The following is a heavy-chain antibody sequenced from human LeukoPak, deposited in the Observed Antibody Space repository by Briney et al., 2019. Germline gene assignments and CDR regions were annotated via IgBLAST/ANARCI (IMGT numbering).Heavy chain of an antibody. CDR3: ARASRNYYDSSGIDAFDI. D-gene: IGHD3-22*01. Sequence: SVKVSCKASGGTFSSYAISWVRQAPGQGLEWMGRIIPIFGTANYEQKFQGRVTITTDESTSTAYMELSSLRSEDTAVYYCARASRNYYDSSGIDAFDIWGQGTMVTVSS. CDR1: GGTFSSYA. J-gene: IGHJ3*02. V-gene: IGHV1-69*05. CDR2: IIPIFGTA.